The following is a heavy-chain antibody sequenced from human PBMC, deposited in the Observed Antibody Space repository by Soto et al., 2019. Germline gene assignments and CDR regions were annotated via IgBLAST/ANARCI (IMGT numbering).Heavy chain of an antibody. CDR2: INADNGHT. V-gene: IGHV1-3*01. Sequence: QVQLVQSGAEVKKPGASVKVSCKTSGYTFTSYAMHWVRQAPGQRLEWMGWINADNGHTKYSQKFQGRVTITRDTSASTTDMDLSSLRSEDTAVYYYASDTAPSDVWGQGTTVTVSS. J-gene: IGHJ6*02. CDR1: GYTFTSYA. CDR3: ASDTAPSDV. D-gene: IGHD4-17*01.